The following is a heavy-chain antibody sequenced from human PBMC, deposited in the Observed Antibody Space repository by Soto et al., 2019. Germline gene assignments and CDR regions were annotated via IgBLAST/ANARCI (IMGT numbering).Heavy chain of an antibody. V-gene: IGHV3-23*01. CDR2: FRSGGDDGTT. CDR1: GFTFSSYS. D-gene: IGHD3-10*01. CDR3: AKKVNSGPGSQFFDY. Sequence: EVQLLESGGGLVQPGGSVRLSCAASGFTFSSYSMSWVRQAPGKGLEWVSGFRSGGDDGTTYYADSVKGRFTISRDNSKNTLFLQMNSLRAEDTAIYYCAKKVNSGPGSQFFDYWGQGTLVTVSS. J-gene: IGHJ4*02.